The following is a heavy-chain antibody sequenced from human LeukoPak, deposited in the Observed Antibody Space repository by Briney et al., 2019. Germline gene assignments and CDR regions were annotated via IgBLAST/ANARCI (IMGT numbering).Heavy chain of an antibody. CDR2: IYSSGST. Sequence: SETLSLTCIVSGGSISSYYWSWIRQPAGKGLEWIGRIYSSGSTNYNPSLKSRVTISVDTSKNQFSLKLSSVTAADTAVYYCARHGRDWFDPWGQGTLVTVSS. CDR1: GGSISSYY. J-gene: IGHJ5*02. D-gene: IGHD3/OR15-3a*01. V-gene: IGHV4-4*07. CDR3: ARHGRDWFDP.